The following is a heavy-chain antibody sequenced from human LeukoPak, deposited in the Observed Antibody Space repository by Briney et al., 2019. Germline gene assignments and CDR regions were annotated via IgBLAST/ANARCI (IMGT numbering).Heavy chain of an antibody. CDR1: GFTLSSYW. CDR3: ARDYGGSSPFDY. J-gene: IGHJ4*02. CDR2: ISSSGSDI. D-gene: IGHD4-23*01. Sequence: GSLRLSCAGSGFTLSSYWMHWVRQAPGKGLEWVSYISSSGSDIYYADSVKGRFTISRDNAKNSLYLHMNSLRAEDTAVYYCARDYGGSSPFDYWGQGTLVTVSS. V-gene: IGHV3-21*05.